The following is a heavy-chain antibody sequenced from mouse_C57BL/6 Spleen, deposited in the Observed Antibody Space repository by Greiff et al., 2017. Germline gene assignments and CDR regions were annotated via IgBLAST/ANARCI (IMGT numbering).Heavy chain of an antibody. V-gene: IGHV1-55*01. J-gene: IGHJ2*01. CDR2: IYPGSGST. CDR1: GYTFTSYG. CDR3: ARRAYGNSYFDY. D-gene: IGHD1-1*01. Sequence: VQLQQPGAELVKPGASVTMSCKASGYTFTSYGITWVKQRPGQGLEWIGDIYPGSGSTYYNEKFKGRATLTVDTSSSPAYLQLSSLTSEGSAVYYCARRAYGNSYFDYWGQGTTLTVSS.